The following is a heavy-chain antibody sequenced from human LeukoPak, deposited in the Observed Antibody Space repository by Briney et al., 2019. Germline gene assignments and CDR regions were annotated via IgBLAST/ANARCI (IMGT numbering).Heavy chain of an antibody. J-gene: IGHJ6*04. D-gene: IGHD3-10*02. CDR3: AELGITMIGGV. CDR1: GFTFINYW. V-gene: IGHV3-48*03. Sequence: GGSLRLSCAASGFTFINYWMSWVRQAPGKGLEWVSYISSSGSTIYYADSVKGRFTISRDNAKNSLYLQMNSLRAEDTAVYYCAELGITMIGGVWGKGTTVTISS. CDR2: ISSSGSTI.